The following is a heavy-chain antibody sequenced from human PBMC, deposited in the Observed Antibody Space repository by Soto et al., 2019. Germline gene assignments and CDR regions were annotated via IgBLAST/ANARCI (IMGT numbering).Heavy chain of an antibody. Sequence: QVQLQESGPGLVKPSGTLSLTCAVSGVSISSSNWWSWVRQPPGKGLEWIGEIYRSGRASYNPSLKSRVTITVDKPTNQFSVKLSSLTAADTAVYYCASRGHIAVAGTYYFDYWGQGALVTVSS. V-gene: IGHV4-4*02. CDR1: GVSISSSNW. CDR2: IYRSGRA. J-gene: IGHJ4*02. D-gene: IGHD6-19*01. CDR3: ASRGHIAVAGTYYFDY.